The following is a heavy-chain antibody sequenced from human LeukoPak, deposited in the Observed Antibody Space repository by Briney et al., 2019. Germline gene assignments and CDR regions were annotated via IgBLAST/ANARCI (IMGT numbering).Heavy chain of an antibody. CDR3: AKGKRITMIVVVTSFDY. D-gene: IGHD3-22*01. CDR1: GFTFNSYA. CDR2: ISGSGGST. V-gene: IGHV3-23*01. J-gene: IGHJ4*02. Sequence: GASLRLPCAASGFTFNSYAMSWVRQAPGKGLEWVSAISGSGGSTYYADSVKGRFTISRDNSKNTLYLQMNSLRAEDTAVYYCAKGKRITMIVVVTSFDYWGQGTLVTVSS.